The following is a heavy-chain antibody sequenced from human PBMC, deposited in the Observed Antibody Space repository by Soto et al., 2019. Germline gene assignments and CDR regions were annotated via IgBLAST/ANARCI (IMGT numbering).Heavy chain of an antibody. CDR3: ARRTNGYFGY. CDR1: GFTFSDYT. Sequence: EVQLLESGGGLAQPGGPLPLSCAASGFTFSDYTMSWFRQAPGQVLECISVILSDYNTFYSGSVRGRFTISRDNSKNTLYLQMNSLRAEDTAIYYCARRTNGYFGYWGQGALVTVSS. V-gene: IGHV3-23*03. D-gene: IGHD2-8*01. CDR2: ILSDYNT. J-gene: IGHJ4*02.